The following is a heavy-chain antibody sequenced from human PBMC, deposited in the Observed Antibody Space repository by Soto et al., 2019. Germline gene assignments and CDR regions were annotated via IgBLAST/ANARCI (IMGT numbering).Heavy chain of an antibody. D-gene: IGHD6-13*01. Sequence: GGSLRLSCAASGFVFSDYEMNWVRQAPGKGLEWVAYISSTGNTVYYADSVGGRFTVSRDNARNSLFLQMNTLRVEDTALYYCARDRAAGGYWGQGTLVTVSS. CDR1: GFVFSDYE. CDR2: ISSTGNTV. V-gene: IGHV3-48*03. J-gene: IGHJ4*02. CDR3: ARDRAAGGY.